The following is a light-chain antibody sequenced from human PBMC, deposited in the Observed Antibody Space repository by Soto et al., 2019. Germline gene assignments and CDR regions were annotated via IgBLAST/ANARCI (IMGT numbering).Light chain of an antibody. CDR3: SSYTSSSTRVV. CDR2: EVS. V-gene: IGLV2-14*01. J-gene: IGLJ2*01. CDR1: TYDVGGYDY. Sequence: QSALTQPASVSGSPGQSITISCTGTTYDVGGYDYVSWYQQHPGKAPKLMSYEVSNRPSGVSNRFSGSKSGNTASLTISGLQAEDEADYYCSSYTSSSTRVVFGGGTKLTVL.